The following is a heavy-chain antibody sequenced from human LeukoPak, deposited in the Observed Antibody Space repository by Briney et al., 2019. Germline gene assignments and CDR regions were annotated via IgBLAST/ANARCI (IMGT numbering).Heavy chain of an antibody. CDR1: GFTFSSYA. D-gene: IGHD6-19*01. CDR3: ARDSSGSD. Sequence: PGGSLRLSCVASGFTFSSYAMSWVRQAPGKGLEWVSGISGSGDTTYYADSVKGRFIISRDNSKKTLYVQMNSLRAEDTAVYYCARDSSGSDWGQGTLVTVSS. V-gene: IGHV3-23*01. J-gene: IGHJ4*02. CDR2: ISGSGDTT.